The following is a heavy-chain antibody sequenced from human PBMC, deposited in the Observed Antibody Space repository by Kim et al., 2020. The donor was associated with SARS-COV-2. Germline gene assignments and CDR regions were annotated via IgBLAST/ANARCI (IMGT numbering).Heavy chain of an antibody. CDR3: TRNEYSSSSQSRGTDY. V-gene: IGHV3-73*01. CDR1: GFTFSGSA. J-gene: IGHJ4*02. D-gene: IGHD6-6*01. Sequence: GGSLRLSCAASGFTFSGSAMHWVRQASGKGLEWVGRIRSKANSYATAYAASVKGRFTISRDDSKNTAYLQMNSLKTEDTAVYYCTRNEYSSSSQSRGTDYWGQGTLVTVSS. CDR2: IRSKANSYAT.